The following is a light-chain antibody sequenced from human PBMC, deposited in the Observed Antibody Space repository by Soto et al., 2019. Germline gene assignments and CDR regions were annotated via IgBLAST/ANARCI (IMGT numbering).Light chain of an antibody. V-gene: IGKV3-20*01. Sequence: EIVLTQSPGTLSLSPGERATLSCRASQSVSSSYLAWYQQKPGQAPRLLIYGASSRATGLPDRFSGSGSGTDFTLTISRLEPEVFAVYYCQQYGSSPFTFGPGTKVDIK. J-gene: IGKJ3*01. CDR1: QSVSSSY. CDR3: QQYGSSPFT. CDR2: GAS.